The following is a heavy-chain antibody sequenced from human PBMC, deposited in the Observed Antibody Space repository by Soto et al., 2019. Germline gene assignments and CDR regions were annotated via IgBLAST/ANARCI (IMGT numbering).Heavy chain of an antibody. CDR2: ISAYNGNT. D-gene: IGHD6-6*01. Sequence: ASVKVSCKASGYTFTSYGILWVRQAPGQGLEWMGWISAYNGNTNYAQKLQGRVNMTTDTSTSTAYMELRSLRSDDTAVYYCARDHSYSSSSHYYYYYGMDVWGQGTTVTVSS. J-gene: IGHJ6*02. CDR3: ARDHSYSSSSHYYYYYGMDV. CDR1: GYTFTSYG. V-gene: IGHV1-18*04.